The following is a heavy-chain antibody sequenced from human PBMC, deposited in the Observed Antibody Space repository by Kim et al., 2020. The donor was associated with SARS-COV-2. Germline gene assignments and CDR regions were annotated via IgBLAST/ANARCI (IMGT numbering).Heavy chain of an antibody. CDR3: ARESAVRYSSGWYNY. Sequence: SVKVSCKASGGTFSSYAISWVRQAPGQGLEWMGGIIPIFGTANYAQKFQGRVTITADESTSTAYMELSSLRSEDTAVYYCARESAVRYSSGWYNYWGQGTLVTVSS. D-gene: IGHD6-19*01. J-gene: IGHJ4*02. CDR1: GGTFSSYA. V-gene: IGHV1-69*13. CDR2: IIPIFGTA.